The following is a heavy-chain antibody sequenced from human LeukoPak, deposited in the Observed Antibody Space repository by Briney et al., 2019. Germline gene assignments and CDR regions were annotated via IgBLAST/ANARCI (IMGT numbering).Heavy chain of an antibody. CDR3: ARNERGYYYGSGSPLDP. Sequence: PSQNLSLTCTVSGGSISSGGYYWSWIRQHPGKGLEWIGYIYYSGSTYYNPSLKSRVTISVDTSKNQFSLKLSSVTAADTAVYYCARNERGYYYGSGSPLDPWGQGTLVTVSS. CDR2: IYYSGST. V-gene: IGHV4-31*03. D-gene: IGHD3-10*01. CDR1: GGSISSGGYY. J-gene: IGHJ5*02.